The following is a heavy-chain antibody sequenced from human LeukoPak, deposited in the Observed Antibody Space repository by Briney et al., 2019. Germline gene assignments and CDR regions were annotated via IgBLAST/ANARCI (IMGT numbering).Heavy chain of an antibody. D-gene: IGHD1-26*01. V-gene: IGHV4-34*01. CDR3: ARKLRDAPFDY. J-gene: IGHJ4*02. Sequence: SETLSLTCAVYGGSFSGYYWSWIRQPPGKGLEWIGEINHSGSTNYNPSLKSRVTISVDTSKNQSSLKLSSVTAADTAVYYCARKLRDAPFDYWGQGTLVTVSS. CDR2: INHSGST. CDR1: GGSFSGYY.